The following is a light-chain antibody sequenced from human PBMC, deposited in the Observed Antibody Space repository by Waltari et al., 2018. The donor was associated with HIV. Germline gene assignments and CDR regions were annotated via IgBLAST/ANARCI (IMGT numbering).Light chain of an antibody. CDR2: GNS. V-gene: IGLV1-40*01. CDR3: QSYDTSLSGSGV. Sequence: QSVLTQPPSVSGAPGQRVTISSTGRSSNIGAGYDVHWYQQLPGTAPRVLIYGNSNRPSGVPDRFSGSKSGTSASLAITGLQAEDEADYYCQSYDTSLSGSGVFGGGTKLTVL. J-gene: IGLJ2*01. CDR1: SSNIGAGYD.